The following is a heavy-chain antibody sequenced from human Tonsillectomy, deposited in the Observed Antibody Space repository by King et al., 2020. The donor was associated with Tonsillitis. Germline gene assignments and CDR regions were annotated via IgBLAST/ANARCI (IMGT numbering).Heavy chain of an antibody. CDR1: GFTFSSYW. CDR2: IKQDGSEK. V-gene: IGHV3-7*03. D-gene: IGHD3-16*02. CDR3: ARDSGIYDYFWGRYRLNYFDY. Sequence: VQLVESGGGLVQPGGSLRLSCAASGFTFSSYWMSWVRQAPGKGLEWVANIKQDGSEKYYVDSVKGRFTISRDNAKNSLYLQMNSLRAEDTAVYYCARDSGIYDYFWGRYRLNYFDYWGQGTLVTVSS. J-gene: IGHJ4*02.